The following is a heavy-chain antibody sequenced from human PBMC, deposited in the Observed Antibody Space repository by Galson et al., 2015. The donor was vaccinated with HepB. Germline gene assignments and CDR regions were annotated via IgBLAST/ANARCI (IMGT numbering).Heavy chain of an antibody. CDR3: ARPDTAMGDYYYYGMDV. CDR2: IIPIFGTA. CDR1: GGTFSSYA. J-gene: IGHJ6*02. V-gene: IGHV1-69*13. D-gene: IGHD5-18*01. Sequence: SVKVSCKASGGTFSSYAISWVRQAPGQGLEWMGGIIPIFGTANYAQKFQGRVTITADESTSTAYMELSSLRSEDTAVYYCARPDTAMGDYYYYGMDVWGQGTTVTVSS.